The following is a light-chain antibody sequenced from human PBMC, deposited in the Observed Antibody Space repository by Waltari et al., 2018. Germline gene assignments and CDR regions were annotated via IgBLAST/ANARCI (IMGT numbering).Light chain of an antibody. V-gene: IGKV3-11*01. J-gene: IGKJ1*01. Sequence: EIVLTQSPATMSLSPGERATLPCRASQNIDYYLAWYQQKPGRAPTLLIYDSSNRAAGIPVRFSGSGSGVDFTLTIANLEPDDFAVYFCLQRSVWPWTFGQGTKVEIK. CDR1: QNIDYY. CDR2: DSS. CDR3: LQRSVWPWT.